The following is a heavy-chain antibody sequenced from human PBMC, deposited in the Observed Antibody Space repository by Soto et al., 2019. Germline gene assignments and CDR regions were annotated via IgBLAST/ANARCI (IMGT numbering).Heavy chain of an antibody. D-gene: IGHD1-7*01. CDR1: GFSISMYA. CDR3: ARSWYTWNYRWFDP. V-gene: IGHV3-23*01. CDR2: ISGSGGST. Sequence: GSLRLSCLASGFSISMYAMSWVRQAPGKGLGWVSAISGSGGSTYYADSVEGRFTISRDNSENTLYLQMNSLRAEDTAMYYCARSWYTWNYRWFDPWGQGTLVTVSS. J-gene: IGHJ5*02.